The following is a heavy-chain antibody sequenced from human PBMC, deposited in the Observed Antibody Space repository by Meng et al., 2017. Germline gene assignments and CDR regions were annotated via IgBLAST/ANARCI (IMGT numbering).Heavy chain of an antibody. Sequence: VAVLGSGGGLVQPGGSLRLFCAASGFTFSGYSMGLVRRAPGKGLEWVSAISGSGGSTYYADSVKGRFTISRDNSTHTLYLQMNSLRAEDTAVYYCAKDGTTGTTNWGQGTLVTVSS. CDR2: ISGSGGST. CDR3: AKDGTTGTTN. CDR1: GFTFSGYS. V-gene: IGHV3-23*01. J-gene: IGHJ4*02. D-gene: IGHD1-1*01.